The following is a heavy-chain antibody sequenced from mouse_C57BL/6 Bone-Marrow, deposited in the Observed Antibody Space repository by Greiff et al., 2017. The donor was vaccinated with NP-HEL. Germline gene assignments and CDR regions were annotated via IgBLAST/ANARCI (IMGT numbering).Heavy chain of an antibody. Sequence: VQLQQSGAELVKPGASVKISCKASGYAFSSYWMNWVKQRPGKGLEWIGQIYPGDGDTNYNGKFKGKATLTADKSSSTAYMQLSSLTSEDSAVYFCARPVVPHYYAMDYWGQGTSVTVSS. J-gene: IGHJ4*01. CDR2: IYPGDGDT. CDR1: GYAFSSYW. CDR3: ARPVVPHYYAMDY. D-gene: IGHD1-1*01. V-gene: IGHV1-80*01.